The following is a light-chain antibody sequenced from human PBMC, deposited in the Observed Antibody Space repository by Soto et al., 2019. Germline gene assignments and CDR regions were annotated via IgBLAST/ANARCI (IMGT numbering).Light chain of an antibody. J-gene: IGKJ4*01. Sequence: EIVLTQSPATLSLSPGDRATLSCRASQSVSSSLAWYQQKPGQAPRLLIYDTSNRATGIPARFSGSGSGTDFTLTISSLEPEDFAVYYCQQRSNWPPDIFGGGTKVEIK. V-gene: IGKV3-11*01. CDR3: QQRSNWPPDI. CDR1: QSVSSS. CDR2: DTS.